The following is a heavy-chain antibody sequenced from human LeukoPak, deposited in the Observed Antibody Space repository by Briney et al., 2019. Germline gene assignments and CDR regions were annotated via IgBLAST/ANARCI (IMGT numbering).Heavy chain of an antibody. V-gene: IGHV1-46*01. CDR3: ARDVGCSSTSCYVDAFDI. CDR2: INPSGGST. J-gene: IGHJ3*02. CDR1: VYTFTSYY. Sequence: ASVKVSCKASVYTFTSYYMHWVRQAPGQGLEWMGIINPSGGSTSYAQKFQGRVTMTRDTSTSTVYMELSSLGSEDTAVYYCARDVGCSSTSCYVDAFDIWGQGTMVTVSS. D-gene: IGHD2-2*01.